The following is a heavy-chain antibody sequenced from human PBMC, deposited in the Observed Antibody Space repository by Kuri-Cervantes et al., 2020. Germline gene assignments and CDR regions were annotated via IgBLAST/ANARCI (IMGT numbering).Heavy chain of an antibody. CDR2: IKSGSYGET. D-gene: IGHD6-25*01. V-gene: IGHV3-15*01. Sequence: ETLSLTCAASGFTFDNAWMMWVRQAPGKGPEWVARIKSGSYGETNYAVPVNGRFTISRDDSKKMLFLDMNSLETEDTAVYHCATLPFISGWTYPGFDFWGQGTLVTVSS. CDR3: ATLPFISGWTYPGFDF. J-gene: IGHJ4*02. CDR1: GFTFDNAW.